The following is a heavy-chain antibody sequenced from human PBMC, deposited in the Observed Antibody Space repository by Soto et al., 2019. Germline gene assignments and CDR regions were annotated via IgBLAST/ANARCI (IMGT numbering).Heavy chain of an antibody. J-gene: IGHJ5*02. Sequence: ASVKVSCKASGYTFTSYDINWLRQAPGQGLEWMGWMNPRSGGSKYAQAFQDRVTMTRDASISTAYMEMTSLRHGDTAVYFCARSDGSTSYPLDLWGPGTLVTVSS. CDR2: MNPRSGGS. D-gene: IGHD2-2*01. CDR1: GYTFTSYD. V-gene: IGHV1-2*02. CDR3: ARSDGSTSYPLDL.